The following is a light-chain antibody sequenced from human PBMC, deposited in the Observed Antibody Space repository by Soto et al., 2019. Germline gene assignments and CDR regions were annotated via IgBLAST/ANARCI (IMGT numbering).Light chain of an antibody. Sequence: ENVLTQSPGTLSLSPGERATLSCRASQSVSNNYLAWYQQKPGQAPRLLIHGASSRATGIPDRFSGSGSGTDFTLTISRLELEDFAVFYCQHYGNSRAFGRGTKVEIK. J-gene: IGKJ1*01. CDR3: QHYGNSRA. CDR2: GAS. CDR1: QSVSNNY. V-gene: IGKV3-20*01.